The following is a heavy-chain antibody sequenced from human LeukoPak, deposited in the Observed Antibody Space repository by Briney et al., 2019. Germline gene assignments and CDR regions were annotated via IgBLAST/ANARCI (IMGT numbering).Heavy chain of an antibody. CDR3: ARDGRYCGSTSCRLNWFDP. V-gene: IGHV1-2*02. D-gene: IGHD2-2*01. Sequence: ASVKVSCKASGYTFTGYYMHWVRQAPGQGLEWMGWINPNSGGTNYAQKFQGRVTMTRDTSTSTIYMELSSLRSEDTAVYYCARDGRYCGSTSCRLNWFDPWGQGTLVTVSS. CDR2: INPNSGGT. J-gene: IGHJ5*02. CDR1: GYTFTGYY.